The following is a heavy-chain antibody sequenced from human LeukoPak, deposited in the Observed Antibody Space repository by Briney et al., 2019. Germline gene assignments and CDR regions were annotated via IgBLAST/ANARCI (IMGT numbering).Heavy chain of an antibody. CDR1: GGSISSYY. Sequence: SETLSLTCTVSGGSISSYYWSWIRQPAGKGLEWIGRIYTSGSTNYNPSLKSRVTMSVDTSKNQFSLKLGSVTAADTAVYYCARGGYCSSTSCYIGIYYYYMDVWGKGTTVTVSS. D-gene: IGHD2-2*02. CDR3: ARGGYCSSTSCYIGIYYYYMDV. J-gene: IGHJ6*03. CDR2: IYTSGST. V-gene: IGHV4-4*07.